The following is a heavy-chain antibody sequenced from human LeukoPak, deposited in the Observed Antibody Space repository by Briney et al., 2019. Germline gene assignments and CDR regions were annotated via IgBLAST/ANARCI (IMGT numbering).Heavy chain of an antibody. V-gene: IGHV3-53*01. Sequence: SGGSLRLSCAAFGFSFSSSAMHWVRPAPGKGLEWVSVIHSGGSTHYADSVKGRFSISRDNSKNTLYLQMNSLRADDTAVYYCARVGSTLHFDYWGQGTLVTVSS. CDR1: GFSFSSSA. CDR3: ARVGSTLHFDY. J-gene: IGHJ4*02. CDR2: IHSGGST. D-gene: IGHD1-26*01.